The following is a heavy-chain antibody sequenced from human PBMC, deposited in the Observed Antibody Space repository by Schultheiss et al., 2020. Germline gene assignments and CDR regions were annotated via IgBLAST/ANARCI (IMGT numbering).Heavy chain of an antibody. J-gene: IGHJ4*02. CDR3: AREAYTTGYYYFDY. V-gene: IGHV3-30-3*01. CDR1: RFTFSNHA. D-gene: IGHD6-19*01. Sequence: GESLKISCAASRFTFSNHAMHWVRQAPGEGLEWVAVISYDGSNKYYADSVKGRFTISRDNSKNTLFLQMNGLRAEDTAVYYCAREAYTTGYYYFDYWGQGTLVTVSS. CDR2: ISYDGSNK.